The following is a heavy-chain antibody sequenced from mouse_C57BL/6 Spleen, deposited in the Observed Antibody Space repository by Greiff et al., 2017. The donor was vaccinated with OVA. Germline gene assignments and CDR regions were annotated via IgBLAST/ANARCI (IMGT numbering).Heavy chain of an antibody. CDR3: TRDGGAYYSNYFDY. Sequence: EVHLVESGEGLVKPGGSLKLSCAASGFTFSSYAMSWVRQTPEKRLEWVAYISSGGDYIYYADTVKGRFTISRDNARNTLYLQMSSLKSEDTAMYYCTRDGGAYYSNYFDYWGQGTTLTVSS. CDR2: ISSGGDYI. D-gene: IGHD2-5*01. CDR1: GFTFSSYA. J-gene: IGHJ2*01. V-gene: IGHV5-9-1*02.